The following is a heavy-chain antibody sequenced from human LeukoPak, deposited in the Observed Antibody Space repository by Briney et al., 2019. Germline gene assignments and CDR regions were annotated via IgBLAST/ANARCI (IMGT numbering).Heavy chain of an antibody. CDR1: GYTFTNYD. D-gene: IGHD3-22*01. Sequence: ASVKVSCKASGYTFTNYDINWVRQATGQGLEWMGWMNPNSGDTGYAQKFQGRVTMTRDTSISTAYMELSSLRSEDTAVYYCARDSSSGYYTHYYYYGMDVWGQGTTVTVSS. CDR2: MNPNSGDT. V-gene: IGHV1-8*01. J-gene: IGHJ6*02. CDR3: ARDSSSGYYTHYYYYGMDV.